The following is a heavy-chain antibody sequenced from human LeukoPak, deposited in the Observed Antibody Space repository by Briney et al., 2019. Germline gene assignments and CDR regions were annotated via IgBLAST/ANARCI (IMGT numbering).Heavy chain of an antibody. D-gene: IGHD3-10*01. Sequence: TGGSLRLSCAASGFTFSSYEMNWVRQAPGKGLEWVSVIYSGGSTYYADSVKGRFTISRDNSKNTLYLQMNSLRAEDTAVYYCATPTPSAYYYGSGKYYYYMDVWGKGTTVTVSS. CDR1: GFTFSSYE. CDR3: ATPTPSAYYYGSGKYYYYMDV. CDR2: IYSGGST. V-gene: IGHV3-53*01. J-gene: IGHJ6*03.